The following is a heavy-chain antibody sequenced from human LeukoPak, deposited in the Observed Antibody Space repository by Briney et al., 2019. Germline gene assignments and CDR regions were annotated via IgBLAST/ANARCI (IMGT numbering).Heavy chain of an antibody. CDR3: SREWGNGNDLRPDS. J-gene: IGHJ4*02. CDR2: IRSSIYGGTP. CDR1: GFTFREFA. Sequence: GGSLRLSCTSSGFTFREFAVSWFRQAPGKGLEWIGFIRSSIYGGTPKAAASVKGRFIFSRDGSKGVAYLRMNSLKTDDTAVYYCSREWGNGNDLRPDSWGQGTLVTVSS. V-gene: IGHV3-49*01. D-gene: IGHD1-1*01.